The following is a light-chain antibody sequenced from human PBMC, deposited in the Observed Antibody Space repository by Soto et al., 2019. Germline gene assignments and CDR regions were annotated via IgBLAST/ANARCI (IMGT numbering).Light chain of an antibody. V-gene: IGKV3-11*01. CDR3: QQRSNWPRT. Sequence: ETVMTQSPATLSVSPGERATLSCRASQSISNSLAWYQQKPGQAPRLIINDAFNRATGIPARFSGSGSGTDFTLTISSLEPEDFAVYYCQQRSNWPRTLGQGTKVDI. CDR1: QSISNS. CDR2: DAF. J-gene: IGKJ1*01.